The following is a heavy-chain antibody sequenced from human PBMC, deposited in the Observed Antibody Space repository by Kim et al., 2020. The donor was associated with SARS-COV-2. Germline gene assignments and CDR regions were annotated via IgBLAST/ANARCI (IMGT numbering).Heavy chain of an antibody. J-gene: IGHJ4*02. CDR3: ARQTGDYYGDYIDY. D-gene: IGHD4-17*01. Sequence: SPSFQGQVTISADKSISTAYLQWSSLKASDTAMYYCARQTGDYYGDYIDYWGQGTLVTVSS. V-gene: IGHV5-51*01.